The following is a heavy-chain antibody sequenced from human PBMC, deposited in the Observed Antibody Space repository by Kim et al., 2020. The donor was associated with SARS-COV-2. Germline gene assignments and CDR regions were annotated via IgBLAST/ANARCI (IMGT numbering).Heavy chain of an antibody. CDR3: ARVGLHVGCSSSWYPYYYYGMDV. D-gene: IGHD6-13*01. J-gene: IGHJ6*02. Sequence: GGSLRLSCAASGFTFSSFWMSWVRQAPGKGLEWVANIKQDGSEKYYVDSVKGRFTISRDNAKNSLYLQMNSLRAEDTAVYYCARVGLHVGCSSSWYPYYYYGMDVWGQGTTVTVSS. CDR2: IKQDGSEK. CDR1: GFTFSSFW. V-gene: IGHV3-7*01.